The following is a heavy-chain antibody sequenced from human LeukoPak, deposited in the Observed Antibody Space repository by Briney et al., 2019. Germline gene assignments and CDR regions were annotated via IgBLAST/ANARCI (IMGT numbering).Heavy chain of an antibody. J-gene: IGHJ4*02. CDR1: GFSFSDFY. Sequence: PGGSLRLSCAASGFSFSDFYMSCIRQAPGMGLEWISYIGTRSNPIYYADSVKGRFTISRDDAKNSLYLQMNSLRDEDTAVYFCAREGRGSGRDFDYWGQGILVTVSS. CDR2: IGTRSNPI. V-gene: IGHV3-11*01. D-gene: IGHD1-26*01. CDR3: AREGRGSGRDFDY.